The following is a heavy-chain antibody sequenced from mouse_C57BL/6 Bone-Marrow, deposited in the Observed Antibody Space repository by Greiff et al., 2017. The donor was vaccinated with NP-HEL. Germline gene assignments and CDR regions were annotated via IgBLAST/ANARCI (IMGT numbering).Heavy chain of an antibody. CDR1: GYTFTSYW. V-gene: IGHV1-64*01. CDR3: ARKRDYDYDAFDY. J-gene: IGHJ2*01. Sequence: QVQLKQPGAELVKPGASVKLSCKASGYTFTSYWMHWVKQRPGQGLEWIGMIHPNSGSTNYNEKFKSKATLTVDKSSSTAYMQLSSLTSEDSAVYYCARKRDYDYDAFDYWGQGTTLTVSS. D-gene: IGHD2-4*01. CDR2: IHPNSGST.